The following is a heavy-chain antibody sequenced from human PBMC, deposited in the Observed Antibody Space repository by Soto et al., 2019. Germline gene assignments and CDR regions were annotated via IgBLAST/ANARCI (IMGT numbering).Heavy chain of an antibody. Sequence: QVQLQESGPGLVKPSGTLSLTCAVSGGSISSSNWWSWVRQPPGKGLEWIGEIYHSGSTNYNPSLQRRIPISVAKSKNQFSLRLSPVTAADTAVYHCARGPVGATPFGYWGQGTLVTVSS. V-gene: IGHV4-4*02. CDR1: GGSISSSNW. J-gene: IGHJ4*02. CDR2: IYHSGST. CDR3: ARGPVGATPFGY. D-gene: IGHD1-26*01.